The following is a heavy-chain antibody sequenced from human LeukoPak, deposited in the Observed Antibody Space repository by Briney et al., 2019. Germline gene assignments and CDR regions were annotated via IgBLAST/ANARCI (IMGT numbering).Heavy chain of an antibody. V-gene: IGHV3-21*01. D-gene: IGHD4-23*01. CDR1: GFTFSSYS. CDR3: ARDYGGSSPFDY. CDR2: ITSSGTYT. Sequence: GGSLRLSCAASGFTFSSYSMNWVRQAPGKAMEWVSSITSSGTYTFYADSVKGRFTISRDNAKNSLYLQMDSLGPEDTAVYYCARDYGGSSPFDYWGQGTLVTVSS. J-gene: IGHJ4*02.